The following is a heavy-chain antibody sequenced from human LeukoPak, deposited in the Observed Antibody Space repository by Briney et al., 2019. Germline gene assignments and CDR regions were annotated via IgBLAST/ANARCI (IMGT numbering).Heavy chain of an antibody. Sequence: KPSETLSLTCTVSAGSIRSSSFFWDWIRQPPGKGLEWIGSIYYSGSTYYNPSLKSRVTISVDTSKNQFSLRLSSVTAADTAVYYCARVGRGLRVRSFDYWGQGTLVTVSS. CDR2: IYYSGST. V-gene: IGHV4-39*07. J-gene: IGHJ4*02. CDR1: AGSIRSSSFF. CDR3: ARVGRGLRVRSFDY. D-gene: IGHD4-17*01.